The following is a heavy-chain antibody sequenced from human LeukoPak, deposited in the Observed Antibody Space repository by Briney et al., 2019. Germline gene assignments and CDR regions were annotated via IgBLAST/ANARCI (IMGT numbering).Heavy chain of an antibody. CDR1: GGYS. D-gene: IGHD1-7*01. CDR3: ARVRGTGTPDY. CDR2: IYHSGST. Sequence: GGYSWSWIRQPRGKGLEWIGYIYHSGSTYYNPSLKSRVTISVDRSKNQFSLKLSSVTAADTAVYYCARVRGTGTPDYWGQGTLVTVSS. V-gene: IGHV4-30-2*01. J-gene: IGHJ4*02.